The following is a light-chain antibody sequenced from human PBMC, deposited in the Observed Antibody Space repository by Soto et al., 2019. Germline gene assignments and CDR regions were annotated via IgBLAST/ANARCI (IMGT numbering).Light chain of an antibody. Sequence: QSVLTQPPSVSGAPGQRVTISCTGSSSNIGAGYDVHWYQQLPRTAPKLLIYGNSNRPSGVPDRFSGSKSGTSASLAITGLQAEDEADYYCQSYDSSLSGRVVFGGGTKLTVL. CDR1: SSNIGAGYD. V-gene: IGLV1-40*01. CDR3: QSYDSSLSGRVV. CDR2: GNS. J-gene: IGLJ2*01.